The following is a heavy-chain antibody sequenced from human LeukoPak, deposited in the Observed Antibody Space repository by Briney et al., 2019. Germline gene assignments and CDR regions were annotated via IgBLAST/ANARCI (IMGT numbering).Heavy chain of an antibody. CDR1: GGSISSYY. J-gene: IGHJ5*02. D-gene: IGHD3-10*01. CDR2: IYYSGST. Sequence: SSETLSLTCTVSGGSISSYYWSWIRQPPGKGLEWIGYIYYSGSTNYNPSLKSRVTMSVDTSKNQFSLKLSSVTAADTAVYYCARDLGTMVRGVTQAFDPWGQGTLVTVSS. V-gene: IGHV4-59*12. CDR3: ARDLGTMVRGVTQAFDP.